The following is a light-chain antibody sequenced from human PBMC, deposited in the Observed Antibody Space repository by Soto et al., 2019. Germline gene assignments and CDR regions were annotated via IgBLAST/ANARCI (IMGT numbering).Light chain of an antibody. J-gene: IGLJ1*01. CDR3: SSYAGGYNEV. CDR2: EVT. V-gene: IGLV2-8*01. Sequence: QSALTQPPSASGSPGQSVTISCTGTSSDVGGYNYVSWYQQHPGKAPKLMIYEVTKRPSGVPDRFSGSKSGNTASLTVSGVQAEDEAVYCCSSYAGGYNEVFGTGTKLTVL. CDR1: SSDVGGYNY.